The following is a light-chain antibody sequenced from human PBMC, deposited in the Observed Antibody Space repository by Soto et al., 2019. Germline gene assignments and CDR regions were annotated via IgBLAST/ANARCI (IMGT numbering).Light chain of an antibody. Sequence: QSALTQPPSASGSPGQSVTISCTGTSSDVGAYDYVSWYQQHPGKAPKLMIYEVSQRPSGVPDRFSGSKSGNTASLTISGHKAEEGGDYNCSFFAGINILLFGGGPKLPVL. CDR1: SSDVGAYDY. V-gene: IGLV2-8*01. J-gene: IGLJ2*01. CDR3: SFFAGINILL. CDR2: EVS.